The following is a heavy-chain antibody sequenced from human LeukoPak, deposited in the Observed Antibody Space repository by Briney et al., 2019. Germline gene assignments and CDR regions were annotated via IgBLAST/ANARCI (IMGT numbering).Heavy chain of an antibody. D-gene: IGHD3-22*01. J-gene: IGHJ4*02. CDR1: GFTVSSNY. CDR3: AKLFITMIVVSGGFDY. CDR2: ISGSGGST. V-gene: IGHV3-23*01. Sequence: GGSLRLSCAASGFTVSSNYMSWVRQAPGKGLEWVSAISGSGGSTYYADSVKGRFTISRDNSKNTLYLQMNSLRAEDTAVYYCAKLFITMIVVSGGFDYWGQGTLVTVSS.